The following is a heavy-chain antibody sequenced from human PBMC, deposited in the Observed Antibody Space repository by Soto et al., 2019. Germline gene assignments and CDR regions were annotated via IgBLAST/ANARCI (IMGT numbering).Heavy chain of an antibody. CDR1: GGSISSYY. D-gene: IGHD6-13*01. J-gene: IGHJ4*02. CDR2: IYYSGST. Sequence: QVQLQESGPGLVKPSETLSLTCTVSGGSISSYYWSWIRQPPGKGLEWIGYIYYSGSTNYNPSLKSRVTISVDTSKNQFSLKLSSVTAADTAVYYCARGSGWEQQPTMGFDYWGQGTLVTVSS. V-gene: IGHV4-59*01. CDR3: ARGSGWEQQPTMGFDY.